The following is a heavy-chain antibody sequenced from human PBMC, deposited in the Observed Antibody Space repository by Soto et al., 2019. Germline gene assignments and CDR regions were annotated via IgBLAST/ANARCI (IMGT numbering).Heavy chain of an antibody. CDR3: AHTRVYDFFKGPHFDH. D-gene: IGHD3-3*01. Sequence: SGPTLVNPTPALRLTYTLGGLSLISNGVAVGWIGQPPGKALEWLALIYWDDDKRYSTSLQSRLTISKDTSKNQVVLTMTNMDPVDTGTYYCAHTRVYDFFKGPHFDHWGQGTLVTVSS. V-gene: IGHV2-5*02. CDR2: IYWDDDK. J-gene: IGHJ4*02. CDR1: GLSLISNGVA.